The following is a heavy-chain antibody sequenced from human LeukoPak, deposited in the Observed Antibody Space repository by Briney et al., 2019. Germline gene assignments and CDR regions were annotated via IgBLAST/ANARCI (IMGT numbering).Heavy chain of an antibody. CDR2: ISSSSSYI. CDR3: ARDLYSSTYGMDV. CDR1: GFTFSSYA. Sequence: GGSLRLSCAASGFTFSSYAMSWVRQAPGKGLEWVSSISSSSSYIYYADSVKGRFTISRDNAKNSLYLQMNSLRAEDTAVYYCARDLYSSTYGMDVWGQGTTVTVSS. V-gene: IGHV3-21*01. D-gene: IGHD6-13*01. J-gene: IGHJ6*02.